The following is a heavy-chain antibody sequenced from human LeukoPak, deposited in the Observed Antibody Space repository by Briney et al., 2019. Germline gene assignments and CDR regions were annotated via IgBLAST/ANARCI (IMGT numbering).Heavy chain of an antibody. CDR2: ISWNSGSI. Sequence: GRSLRLSCAASGFTFDDYAMHWVRQAPGKCLEWVSGISWNSGSIGYADSVKGRFTISRDNAKNSLYLQMNSLRAEDTALYYCAKDYYYDSSGPNFDYWGQGTLVTVSS. V-gene: IGHV3-9*01. CDR3: AKDYYYDSSGPNFDY. CDR1: GFTFDDYA. D-gene: IGHD3-22*01. J-gene: IGHJ4*02.